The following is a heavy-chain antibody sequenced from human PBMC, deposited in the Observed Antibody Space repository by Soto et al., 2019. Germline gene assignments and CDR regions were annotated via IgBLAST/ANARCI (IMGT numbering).Heavy chain of an antibody. J-gene: IGHJ6*02. CDR1: GGTFSSYA. V-gene: IGHV1-69*13. CDR2: IIPIFGTA. D-gene: IGHD2-2*01. Sequence: SVKVSCKASGGTFSSYAISWVRQAPGQGLEWMGGIIPIFGTANYAQKFQGRVTITADESTSTAYMELSSLRSEDTAVYYCARKTGHCSSTSCYPQYYYYYGMDVWGQGTTVTVSS. CDR3: ARKTGHCSSTSCYPQYYYYYGMDV.